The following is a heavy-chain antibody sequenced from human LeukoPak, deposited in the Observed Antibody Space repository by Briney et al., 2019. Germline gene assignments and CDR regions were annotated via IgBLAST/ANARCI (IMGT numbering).Heavy chain of an antibody. Sequence: GGSLRLSCAASGFTFSSYAMSWVRQAPGKGLEWVSSISGSGGRTYYADSVKGRFTISRDNAKNSLYLQMNSLRAEDTAVYYCAELGITMIGGVWGKGTTVTISS. J-gene: IGHJ6*04. CDR3: AELGITMIGGV. CDR2: ISGSGGRT. D-gene: IGHD3-10*02. CDR1: GFTFSSYA. V-gene: IGHV3-23*01.